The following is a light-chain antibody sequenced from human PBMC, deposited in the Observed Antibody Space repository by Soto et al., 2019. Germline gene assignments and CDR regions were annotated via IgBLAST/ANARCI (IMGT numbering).Light chain of an antibody. J-gene: IGKJ1*01. CDR1: QSITSS. Sequence: EIVLTQSPATLYMSPGERATLSCRASQSITSSLAWYQQKPGPAPRLLIYDASTRATGFPARFSGSGSGTEFTLNIRSLEPKYFGGYDCQQRNEWPRKLGQVPKGEI. CDR2: DAS. V-gene: IGKV3-11*01. CDR3: QQRNEWPRK.